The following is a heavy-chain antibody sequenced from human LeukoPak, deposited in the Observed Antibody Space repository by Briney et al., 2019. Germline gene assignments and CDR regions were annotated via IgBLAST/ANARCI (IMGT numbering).Heavy chain of an antibody. CDR1: GFTFSSYE. V-gene: IGHV3-48*03. CDR3: AREVELEGGVYGIAAVGAAFDI. J-gene: IGHJ3*02. Sequence: GGSLRLSCAASGFTFSSYEMNWVRQAPGQGLEWVSYISSSGSTIYYADSVKGRFTISRDNAKNSLYLQMNSLRAEDTAVYYCAREVELEGGVYGIAAVGAAFDIWGQGTMVTVSS. D-gene: IGHD6-13*01. CDR2: ISSSGSTI.